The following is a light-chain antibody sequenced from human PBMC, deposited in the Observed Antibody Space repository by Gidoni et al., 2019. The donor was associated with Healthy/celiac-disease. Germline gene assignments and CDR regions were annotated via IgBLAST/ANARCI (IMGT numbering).Light chain of an antibody. V-gene: IGKV3-20*01. Sequence: DIVLTQSPGTLSLSPGERATLSCRASQSVSSSYLAWYQQKPGQAPRLLIYGASSRDTGIPDRFSGSGSGTDFTLTISRLEPEDFAVYYCQQYGSSPRTFGGGTKVESK. CDR3: QQYGSSPRT. J-gene: IGKJ4*01. CDR2: GAS. CDR1: QSVSSSY.